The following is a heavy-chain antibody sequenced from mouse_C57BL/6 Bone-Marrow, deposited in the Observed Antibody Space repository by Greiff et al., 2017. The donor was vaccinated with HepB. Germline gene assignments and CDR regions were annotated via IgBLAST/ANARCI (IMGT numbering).Heavy chain of an antibody. CDR2: IWSGGST. CDR1: GFSLTSYG. Sequence: QVQLKESGPGLVQPSQSLSITCTVSGFSLTSYGVQWVRQSPGKGLEWLGVIWSGGSTDYNAAFISRLSISKDNSKSQVFFKMNSLQADDTAIYYCASLREGYAMDYWGQGTSVTVSS. CDR3: ASLREGYAMDY. V-gene: IGHV2-2*01. J-gene: IGHJ4*01.